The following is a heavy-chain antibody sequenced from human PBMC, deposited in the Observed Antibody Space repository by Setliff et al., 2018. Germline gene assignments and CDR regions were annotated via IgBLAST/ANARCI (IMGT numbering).Heavy chain of an antibody. CDR1: GGSISSYY. D-gene: IGHD6-19*01. J-gene: IGHJ6*03. CDR2: IYIGGSA. Sequence: PSETLSLTCTVSGGSISSYYWSWIRQPAGKGLEWIGHIYIGGSANYSPSLKSRVTMSIDTSKNQFSLRLTSVTAADTAVYYCAREQWLDPPGYYYMDVWAKGTTVTVSS. CDR3: AREQWLDPPGYYYMDV. V-gene: IGHV4-4*07.